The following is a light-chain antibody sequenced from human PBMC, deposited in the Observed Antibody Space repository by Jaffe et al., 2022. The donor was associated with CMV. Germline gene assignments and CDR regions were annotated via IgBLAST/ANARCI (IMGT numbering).Light chain of an antibody. Sequence: DIQMTQSPSTLSASVGDRVTITCRASQNVNSWLAWYQQTAGRAPKLLIYKASNLESGAPSRFSGSGSGTEFTLTISSLQPDDFATYYCQQYNSYSITFGQGTRLEIK. CDR3: QQYNSYSIT. CDR1: QNVNSW. V-gene: IGKV1-5*03. CDR2: KAS. J-gene: IGKJ5*01.